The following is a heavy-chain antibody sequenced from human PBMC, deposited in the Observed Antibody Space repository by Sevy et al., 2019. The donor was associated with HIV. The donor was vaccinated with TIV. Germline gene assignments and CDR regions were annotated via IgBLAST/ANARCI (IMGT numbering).Heavy chain of an antibody. J-gene: IGHJ4*02. CDR2: IIPIFGTA. V-gene: IGHV1-69*06. CDR3: ARGPYYDSSSPFDY. Sequence: ASVKVSCKASGGTFSSYAISWVRQAPGQGLEWMGGIIPIFGTANYEQKFQGRVTITADKSTSTAYMELSSLRSEDTAVYYCARGPYYDSSSPFDYWGQGTLVTVSS. CDR1: GGTFSSYA. D-gene: IGHD3-22*01.